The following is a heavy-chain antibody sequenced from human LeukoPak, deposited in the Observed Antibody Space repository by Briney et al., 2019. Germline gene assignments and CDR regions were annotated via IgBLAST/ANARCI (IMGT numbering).Heavy chain of an antibody. CDR1: GFTFSSYE. Sequence: PGRSLRLSCAASGFTFSSYEMNWVRQAPGKGLEWVSYISSSGSTIYYADSVKGRFTISRDNAKNSLYLQMNSLRAEDTAVYYCARSHRSTSGSYIYYYYYMDVWGKGTTVTISS. J-gene: IGHJ6*03. CDR3: ARSHRSTSGSYIYYYYYMDV. CDR2: ISSSGSTI. V-gene: IGHV3-48*03. D-gene: IGHD1-26*01.